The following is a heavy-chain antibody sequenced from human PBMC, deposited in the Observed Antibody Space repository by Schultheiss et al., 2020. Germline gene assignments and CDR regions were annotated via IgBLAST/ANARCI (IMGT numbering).Heavy chain of an antibody. J-gene: IGHJ5*02. CDR2: IYTSGST. Sequence: SDTLSLTCTVSGDSINSRSYWWGWTRQPPGKGLEWIGRIYTSGSTNYNPSLKSRVTMSVDTSKNQFSLKLSSVTAADTAVYYCARSSGWYGNWFDPWGQGTLVSVSS. D-gene: IGHD6-19*01. CDR3: ARSSGWYGNWFDP. V-gene: IGHV4-61*02. CDR1: GDSINSRSYW.